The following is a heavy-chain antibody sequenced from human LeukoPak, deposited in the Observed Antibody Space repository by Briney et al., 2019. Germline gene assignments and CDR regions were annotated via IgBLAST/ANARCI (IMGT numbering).Heavy chain of an antibody. V-gene: IGHV4-39*07. Sequence: SETLSLTCTVSGGSISDTSYFWGWLRQPPGKGLEWIGSVFYSGNTYYNPSLKSRVTILMDTPKNQFSLKLSSVTAADTAVYYCARSPYYYDPGTSYKYLYYFDYWGQGTLVTVSS. CDR1: GGSISDTSYF. CDR3: ARSPYYYDPGTSYKYLYYFDY. D-gene: IGHD3-10*01. J-gene: IGHJ4*02. CDR2: VFYSGNT.